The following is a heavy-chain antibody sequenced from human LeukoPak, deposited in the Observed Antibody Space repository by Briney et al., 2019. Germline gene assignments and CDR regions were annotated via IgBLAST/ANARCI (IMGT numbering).Heavy chain of an antibody. D-gene: IGHD6-19*01. J-gene: IGHJ4*02. CDR3: ARQIGSGRWYSDH. CDR2: INASGRT. CDR1: GGSISSIPSTYY. V-gene: IGHV4-39*01. Sequence: SETLSLTCTVSGGSISSIPSTYYYWGWVRQSPEKGLEWIGIINASGRTYFNPSLKSRVTMSVDTSRNQFSLSRSSVTAADTAVYYCARQIGSGRWYSDHWGQGTLVTVSS.